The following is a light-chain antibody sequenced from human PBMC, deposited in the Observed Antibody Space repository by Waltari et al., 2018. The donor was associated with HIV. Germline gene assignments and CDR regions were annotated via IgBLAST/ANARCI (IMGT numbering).Light chain of an antibody. CDR3: MQSTHWPGT. CDR1: QSLIYTEVNTY. J-gene: IGKJ1*01. CDR2: KIS. Sequence: EAVLNQSHVSLPVALGRPASISCRSSQSLIYTEVNTYLNWFHQRPGQSPRRLIYKISNRDSGVPDRFIGSGSVTDFTLHISRVEAEDVGIFYCMQSTHWPGTFGQGTRVEIQ. V-gene: IGKV2-30*01.